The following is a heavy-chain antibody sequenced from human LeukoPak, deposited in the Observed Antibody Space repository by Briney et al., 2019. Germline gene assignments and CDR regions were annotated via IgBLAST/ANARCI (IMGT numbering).Heavy chain of an antibody. V-gene: IGHV5-51*01. D-gene: IGHD3-9*01. J-gene: IGHJ6*02. Sequence: GESLKISCKGSGYSFTSYWIGWVRLMPGKGLEWMGIIYPGDSDTRYSPSFQGQVTISADKSISTAYLQWSSLKASDTAMYYCARHVAYYDILTGYYTDYYYYGMDVWGQGTTVTVSS. CDR1: GYSFTSYW. CDR3: ARHVAYYDILTGYYTDYYYYGMDV. CDR2: IYPGDSDT.